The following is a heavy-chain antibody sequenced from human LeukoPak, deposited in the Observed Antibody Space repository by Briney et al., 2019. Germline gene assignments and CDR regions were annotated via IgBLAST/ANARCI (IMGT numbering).Heavy chain of an antibody. J-gene: IGHJ5*02. V-gene: IGHV1-18*01. CDR3: ARDRDRTTVTTLGWFDP. CDR2: ISAYNGNT. Sequence: ASVKVSCKASGYTFTSYGISWVRQAPGQGLEWMGWISAYNGNTNYAQKLQGRVTMTTDTSTSTAYMGLRSLRSDDTAVYYCARDRDRTTVTTLGWFDPWGQGTLVTVSS. D-gene: IGHD4-11*01. CDR1: GYTFTSYG.